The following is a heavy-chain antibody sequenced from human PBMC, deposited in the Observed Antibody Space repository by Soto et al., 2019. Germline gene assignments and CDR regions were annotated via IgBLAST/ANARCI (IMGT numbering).Heavy chain of an antibody. D-gene: IGHD4-17*01. J-gene: IGHJ6*02. Sequence: QITLKESGPTLVEPTQTLTLTCTFSGFSLITTGSGVAWIRQPPGKALEWLALIYWDDDKRYSPSLKSRLTITKDTYKNQVVITMTNMDPVDIGKYFCVHLMTAVNTFGMDVWGQGTAVTVSS. V-gene: IGHV2-5*02. CDR2: IYWDDDK. CDR3: VHLMTAVNTFGMDV. CDR1: GFSLITTGSG.